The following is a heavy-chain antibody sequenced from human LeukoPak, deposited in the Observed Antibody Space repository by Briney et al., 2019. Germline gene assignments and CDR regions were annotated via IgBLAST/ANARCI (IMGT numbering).Heavy chain of an antibody. V-gene: IGHV3-74*01. CDR3: ARAGFNWNPYYFDY. CDR1: GFTFSSYW. D-gene: IGHD1-20*01. J-gene: IGHJ4*02. Sequence: GGSLRLSCAASGFTFSSYWMHWVRQAPGKGLVWVSRINSDGSSTSYADSVKGRFTISRDNAKNTLYLQMNSLRAEDTAVYYCARAGFNWNPYYFDYWGQGTLVTVSS. CDR2: INSDGSST.